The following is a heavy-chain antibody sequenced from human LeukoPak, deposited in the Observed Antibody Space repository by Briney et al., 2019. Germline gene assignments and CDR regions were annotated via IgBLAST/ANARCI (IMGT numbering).Heavy chain of an antibody. J-gene: IGHJ4*02. V-gene: IGHV3-11*04. CDR2: ISSSGGNI. CDR1: DFTFSDYF. D-gene: IGHD3-22*01. CDR3: ARDRAEDDSSGYIHRDFDS. Sequence: GGSLRLSFSGSDFTFSDYFMNWIRQAPGKGLEWISYISSSGGNIKYADSVQGRFTISRDNAKKSLYLQMNSLRAEDTAVYYCARDRAEDDSSGYIHRDFDSWGQGTLVIVSS.